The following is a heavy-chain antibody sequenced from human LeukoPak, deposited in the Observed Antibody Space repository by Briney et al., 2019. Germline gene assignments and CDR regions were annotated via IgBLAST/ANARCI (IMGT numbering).Heavy chain of an antibody. V-gene: IGHV5-51*01. Sequence: GESLKISCKGSGYRFTSYWIGWVRPMPGKGLEWMGIIYPGDSDTRYSPSFQGQVTISADKSISTAYLQWSSLKASDTAMYYCARHFPLLWFGELSVDYWGQGTLVTVSS. J-gene: IGHJ4*02. CDR3: ARHFPLLWFGELSVDY. D-gene: IGHD3-10*01. CDR2: IYPGDSDT. CDR1: GYRFTSYW.